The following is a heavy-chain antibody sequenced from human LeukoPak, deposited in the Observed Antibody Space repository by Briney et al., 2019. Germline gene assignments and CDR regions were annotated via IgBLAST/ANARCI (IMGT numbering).Heavy chain of an antibody. D-gene: IGHD3-22*01. CDR3: AKDQNRYYYDSSGYDAGFDY. Sequence: GGSLRLSCAASEFTFSSYAMSWVRQAPGKGLEWVSAISGSGGSTYYADSVKGRFTISRDNSKNTLYLQMNSLRAEDTAVYYCAKDQNRYYYDSSGYDAGFDYWGQGTLVTVSS. J-gene: IGHJ4*02. V-gene: IGHV3-23*01. CDR1: EFTFSSYA. CDR2: ISGSGGST.